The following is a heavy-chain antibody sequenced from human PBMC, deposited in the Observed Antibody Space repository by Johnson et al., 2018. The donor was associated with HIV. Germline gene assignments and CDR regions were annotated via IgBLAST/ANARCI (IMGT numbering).Heavy chain of an antibody. CDR1: GFTFSSYA. J-gene: IGHJ3*02. D-gene: IGHD6-13*01. CDR3: ARDDLGNPFSSYDAFDI. Sequence: QVQLVESGGGVVQPGRSLRLSCAASGFTFSSYAMHWVRQAPGKGLEWVAVISYDGSNKYYADSVQGRFTISRDNSKNTLYLQMNSLRAEDTAVYYCARDDLGNPFSSYDAFDIWGQGTMVTVSS. V-gene: IGHV3-30-3*01. CDR2: ISYDGSNK.